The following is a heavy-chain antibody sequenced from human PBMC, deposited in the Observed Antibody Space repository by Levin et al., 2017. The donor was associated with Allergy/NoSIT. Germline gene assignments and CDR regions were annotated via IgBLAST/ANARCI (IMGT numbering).Heavy chain of an antibody. CDR3: AKDLSYSTYWYLVFDY. Sequence: PGGSLRLSCAASGLTFSSYAMSWVRQAPGKGLEWVSTISGSGASTYYADSVKGRFTISRDNSKNTLHLQMNSLRAEDTAVYYCAKDLSYSTYWYLVFDYWGQGTLVTVSS. V-gene: IGHV3-23*01. J-gene: IGHJ4*02. CDR1: GLTFSSYA. D-gene: IGHD6-13*01. CDR2: ISGSGAST.